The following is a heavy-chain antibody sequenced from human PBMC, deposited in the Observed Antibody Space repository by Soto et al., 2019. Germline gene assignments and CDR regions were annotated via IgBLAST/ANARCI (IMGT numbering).Heavy chain of an antibody. J-gene: IGHJ4*02. V-gene: IGHV3-23*01. Sequence: EVQLLESGGGLEQPGGSLRLSCAASGFTFNTQAMSWVRQAPGKGLEWVSSISVSGDNTYNADAVKGRFTISRDNSKNTLCLQMNSPRAEDTDVYYCVKDRSTSDWYGYFDYWGQGTLVTVSS. CDR1: GFTFNTQA. D-gene: IGHD6-19*01. CDR2: ISVSGDNT. CDR3: VKDRSTSDWYGYFDY.